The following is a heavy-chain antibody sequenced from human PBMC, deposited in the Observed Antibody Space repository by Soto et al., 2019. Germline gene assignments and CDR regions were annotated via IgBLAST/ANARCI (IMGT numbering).Heavy chain of an antibody. Sequence: ASVKVSCKASGYMFTNYAIHWVRQAPGQRLEWMGWINAGNGNTKYSQKFQDRVTITRDTSASTAYMELSSLRSEDTAVYYCARDAAVAGNINFDYWGQGNLVTVSS. D-gene: IGHD6-19*01. J-gene: IGHJ4*02. V-gene: IGHV1-3*01. CDR2: INAGNGNT. CDR1: GYMFTNYA. CDR3: ARDAAVAGNINFDY.